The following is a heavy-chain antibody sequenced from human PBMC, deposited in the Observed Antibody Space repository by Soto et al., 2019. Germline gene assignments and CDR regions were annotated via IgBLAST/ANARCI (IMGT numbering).Heavy chain of an antibody. CDR3: AREGYCSSGSCALYSHEYFGMDV. CDR2: ISTYNSNT. CDR1: GYTFNRYG. V-gene: IGHV1-18*01. D-gene: IGHD2-15*01. J-gene: IGHJ6*02. Sequence: ASVKVSCKASGYTFNRYGISWVRQAPGQGLEWMGWISTYNSNTDYAEKFKGRVTMTADTVTSTTYMELRSLTSDDTAVFYCAREGYCSSGSCALYSHEYFGMDVWGQGTTVTVSS.